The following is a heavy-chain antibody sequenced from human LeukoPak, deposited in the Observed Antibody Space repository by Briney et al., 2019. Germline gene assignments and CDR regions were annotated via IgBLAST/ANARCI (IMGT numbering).Heavy chain of an antibody. CDR2: ISYDGSNK. CDR3: AREARNTVFDY. D-gene: IGHD4-17*01. J-gene: IGHJ4*02. CDR1: GFTFSSYA. V-gene: IGHV3-30-3*01. Sequence: GGSLRLSCAASGFTFSSYAMLWVRQAPGKGLEWVAVISYDGSNKYYADSVKGRFTISRDNSKNTLYLQMNSLRAEDTAVYYCAREARNTVFDYWGQGTLVTVSS.